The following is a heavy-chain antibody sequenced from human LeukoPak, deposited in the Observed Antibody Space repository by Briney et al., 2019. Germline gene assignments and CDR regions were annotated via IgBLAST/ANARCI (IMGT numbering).Heavy chain of an antibody. V-gene: IGHV3-48*03. D-gene: IGHD4-23*01. CDR3: ATNSEDY. Sequence: GGSLRLSCAASGXTFSNFQVNWVRQAPGKGLEWVSYISSSGSAIYYADSVRGRFTISRDNAKNSLYLQMNSLRAEDTAVYYCATNSEDYWGQGTLVTVSS. J-gene: IGHJ4*02. CDR2: ISSSGSAI. CDR1: GXTFSNFQ.